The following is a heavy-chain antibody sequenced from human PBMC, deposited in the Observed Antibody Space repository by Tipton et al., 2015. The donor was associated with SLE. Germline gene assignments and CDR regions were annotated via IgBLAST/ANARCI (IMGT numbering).Heavy chain of an antibody. CDR1: GFTFSNYA. Sequence: SLRLSCATSGFTFSNYAMSWVRQAPGKGLEWVSGISGSGGSPYHADSVKGRFTISRDNSKNTLYLQMNSLRAEDSAIYYCAIGDGLYWGQGTLVIVSS. V-gene: IGHV3-23*01. J-gene: IGHJ4*02. CDR3: AIGDGLY. CDR2: ISGSGGSP.